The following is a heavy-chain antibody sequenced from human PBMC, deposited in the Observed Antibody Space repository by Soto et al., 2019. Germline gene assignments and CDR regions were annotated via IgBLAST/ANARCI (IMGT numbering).Heavy chain of an antibody. J-gene: IGHJ4*02. D-gene: IGHD3-22*01. CDR3: ARSYYYDSSGYYTFDY. V-gene: IGHV3-23*01. CDR1: GFTFSSYA. CDR2: ISGSGGST. Sequence: VGSLRLSCAASGFTFSSYAMSWVRQAPGKGLEWVSAISGSGGSTYYADSVKGRFTISRDNSKNTLYLQMNSLRAEDTAVYYCARSYYYDSSGYYTFDYWGQGTLVTVSS.